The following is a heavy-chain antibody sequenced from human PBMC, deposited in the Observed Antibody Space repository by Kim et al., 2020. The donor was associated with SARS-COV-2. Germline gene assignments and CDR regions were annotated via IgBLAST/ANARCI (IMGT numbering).Heavy chain of an antibody. CDR2: IIPIFGTA. Sequence: SVKVSCKASGGTFSSYAISWVRQAPGQGLEWMGGIIPIFGTANYAQKFQGRVTITADESTSTAYMELSSLRSEDTAVYYCARGTGDTGTGTIAFDIWGQGTMVTVSS. J-gene: IGHJ3*02. D-gene: IGHD1-26*01. V-gene: IGHV1-69*13. CDR3: ARGTGDTGTGTIAFDI. CDR1: GGTFSSYA.